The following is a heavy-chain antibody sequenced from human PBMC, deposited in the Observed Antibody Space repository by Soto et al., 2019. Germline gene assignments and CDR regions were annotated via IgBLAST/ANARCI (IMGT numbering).Heavy chain of an antibody. V-gene: IGHV1-18*01. D-gene: IGHD3-10*02. CDR2: ISAYNGNI. CDR3: ARVVGSLGLCFDP. CDR1: GYTFTSYG. J-gene: IGHJ5*02. Sequence: QVQLEQSGAEVKKPGASVKVSCKASGYTFTSYGISWMRQAPGQGLEWMGRISAYNGNINYAQKLQGRVTMTTDTSTSTAYTELRSLRSDDTAVYYWARVVGSLGLCFDPWGQGTLVTVSS.